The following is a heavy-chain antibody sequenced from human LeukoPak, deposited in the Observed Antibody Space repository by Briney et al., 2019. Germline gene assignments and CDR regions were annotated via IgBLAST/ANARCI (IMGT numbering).Heavy chain of an antibody. CDR2: IHPGNSDT. CDR1: GYSFTSYW. Sequence: GESLKISCKGSGYSFTSYWIAWVRQTPGKGLEWMGIIHPGNSDTRHSPSFQGQVTISADKSSSTAYLQWSSLKASDTAMYYCARTPDSYDSRGFQYWYFDLWGRGTQVTVSS. D-gene: IGHD3-22*01. J-gene: IGHJ2*01. V-gene: IGHV5-51*01. CDR3: ARTPDSYDSRGFQYWYFDL.